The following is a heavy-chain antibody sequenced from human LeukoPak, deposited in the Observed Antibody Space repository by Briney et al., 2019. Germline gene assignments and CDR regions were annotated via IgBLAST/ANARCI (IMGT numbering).Heavy chain of an antibody. CDR3: ARESSSSSGGLDYFDY. D-gene: IGHD6-6*01. CDR1: GDSISSNSAA. V-gene: IGHV6-1*01. Sequence: SQTLSLTCAISGDSISSNSAAWNWIRQPPARGLEWLGRTYYRCKWYNDYAVSVKSRITINPDTSKNQFSLQLNSVTPEDTAVYYCARESSSSSGGLDYFDYWGQGTLVTVSS. J-gene: IGHJ4*02. CDR2: TYYRCKWYN.